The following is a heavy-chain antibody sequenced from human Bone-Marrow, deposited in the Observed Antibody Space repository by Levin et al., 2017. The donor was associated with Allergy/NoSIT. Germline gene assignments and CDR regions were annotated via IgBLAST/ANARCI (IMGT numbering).Heavy chain of an antibody. Sequence: SETLSLTCAVYGGSFSGYYWSWIRQPPGKGLEWIGEINHSGSTNYNPSLKSRVTISVDTSKNQFSLKLSSVTAADTAVYYCARGALDCSSTSCEYFQHWGQGTLVTVSS. D-gene: IGHD2-2*01. J-gene: IGHJ1*01. V-gene: IGHV4-34*01. CDR3: ARGALDCSSTSCEYFQH. CDR1: GGSFSGYY. CDR2: INHSGST.